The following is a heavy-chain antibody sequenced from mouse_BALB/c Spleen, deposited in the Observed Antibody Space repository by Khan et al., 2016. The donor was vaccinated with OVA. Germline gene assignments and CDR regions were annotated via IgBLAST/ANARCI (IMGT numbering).Heavy chain of an antibody. CDR3: SRAYYRYGGYDSMDY. CDR2: IWGGGGT. D-gene: IGHD2-14*01. J-gene: IGHJ4*01. CDR1: GFSLSSYN. Sequence: VKLQESGPGLVAPSQSLSITCTVSGFSLSSYNIHWVRQPPGKGLEWMGMIWGGGGTDYKSTLKSRLSISKDNSKSQAFSKMNSQETDDTAMYYCSRAYYRYGGYDSMDYWGQGTSVTVSS. V-gene: IGHV2-6-4*01.